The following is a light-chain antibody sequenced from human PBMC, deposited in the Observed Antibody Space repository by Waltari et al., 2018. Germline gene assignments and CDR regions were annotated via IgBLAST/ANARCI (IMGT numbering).Light chain of an antibody. V-gene: IGKV2-28*01. CDR3: MQCLQTPT. CDR2: LGS. CDR1: QSLMNSDGYNY. Sequence: DIVMTQSPLSLPVSPGEPASISCTSSQSLMNSDGYNYLDWYLQKPGQSPQLLIYLGSNRASGVPDRFSGSGSGRDFTLKISRVEAEDVGVYYCMQCLQTPTFGQGTRLDIK. J-gene: IGKJ5*01.